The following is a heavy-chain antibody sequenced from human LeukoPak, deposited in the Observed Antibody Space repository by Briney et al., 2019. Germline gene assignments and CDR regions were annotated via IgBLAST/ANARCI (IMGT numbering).Heavy chain of an antibody. CDR3: ASSTSCLAIDY. D-gene: IGHD2-2*01. J-gene: IGHJ4*02. V-gene: IGHV4-4*09. Sequence: LRLSCAASGFTFSDYYMSWIRQAPGKGLEWIGYIYTSGSTNYNPSLKSRVTISVDTSKNQFSLKLSSVTAADTAVYYCASSTSCLAIDYWGQGTLVTVSS. CDR2: IYTSGST. CDR1: GFTFSDYY.